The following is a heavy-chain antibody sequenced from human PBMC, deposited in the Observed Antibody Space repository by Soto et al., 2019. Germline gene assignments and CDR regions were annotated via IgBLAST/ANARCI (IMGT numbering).Heavy chain of an antibody. D-gene: IGHD2-21*01. J-gene: IGHJ6*02. CDR2: FYYSGGT. CDR3: ARGHIPHGMKYGMDV. V-gene: IGHV4-59*05. Sequence: SETLSLTCTVSGGSISSYYWSWIRQPPGKGLEWIGSFYYSGGTYYNPSLKSRVTISVDTSKNQFSLKLSSVTAADTAVYYCARGHIPHGMKYGMDVWGQGTKVTVS. CDR1: GGSISSYY.